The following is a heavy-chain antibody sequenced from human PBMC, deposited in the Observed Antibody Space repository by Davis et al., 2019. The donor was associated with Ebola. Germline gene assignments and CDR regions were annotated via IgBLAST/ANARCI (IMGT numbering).Heavy chain of an antibody. V-gene: IGHV3-23*01. J-gene: IGHJ6*04. D-gene: IGHD3-3*01. CDR1: GITFSNYA. CDR3: AKSGLSFGVVKYHYGMDA. Sequence: PGGSLRLSCSASGITFSNYAVSWVRQAPGKGLEWLSTIDGSGESTYYADSMKGRLTISRDNSKKTLYLQMNSLRAEDTAVYYCAKSGLSFGVVKYHYGMDAWGKGTTVTVSS. CDR2: IDGSGEST.